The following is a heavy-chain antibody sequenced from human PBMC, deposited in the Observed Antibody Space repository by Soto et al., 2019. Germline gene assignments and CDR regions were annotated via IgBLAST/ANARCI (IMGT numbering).Heavy chain of an antibody. CDR1: GYTFTSYG. D-gene: IGHD6-13*01. CDR2: ISAYNGNT. J-gene: IGHJ6*02. CDR3: AREGRGYSSSWSHYYGIDV. V-gene: IGHV1-18*04. Sequence: QVQLVQSGAEVKKPGASVKVSCKASGYTFTSYGISWGRQAPGQGLEWMGWISAYNGNTNYAQKLPGRVTMNKDTSASTAYMELRSLRCDDTAVYYCAREGRGYSSSWSHYYGIDVWGQGTTVTVSS.